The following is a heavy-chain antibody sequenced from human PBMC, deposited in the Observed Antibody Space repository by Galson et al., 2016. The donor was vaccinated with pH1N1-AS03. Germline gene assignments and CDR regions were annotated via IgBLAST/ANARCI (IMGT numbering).Heavy chain of an antibody. V-gene: IGHV3-64*02. J-gene: IGHJ6*02. CDR2: ISDTGGRT. Sequence: SLRLSCAASGFIFSDYAIYWVRQAPGKGLEFVSGISDTGGRTYYADSVKGRFTISRDNPENTVFLQMGSLSPEDVAVYYCTREWKFTHHYYGMDVWGQGTTVTVSS. CDR1: GFIFSDYA. CDR3: TREWKFTHHYYGMDV. D-gene: IGHD1-1*01.